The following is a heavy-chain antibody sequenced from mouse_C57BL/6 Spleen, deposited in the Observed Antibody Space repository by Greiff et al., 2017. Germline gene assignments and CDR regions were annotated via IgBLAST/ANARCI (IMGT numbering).Heavy chain of an antibody. Sequence: EVQLQQSGAELVRPGASVKLSCTASGFNIKDDYMHWVKQRPEQGLEWIGWIDPENGDTEYASKFQGKATITADTSSNTAYLQLSSLTSEDTAVYYCTTTTFDYWGQGTTLTVSS. J-gene: IGHJ2*01. CDR3: TTTTFDY. V-gene: IGHV14-4*01. CDR1: GFNIKDDY. D-gene: IGHD2-12*01. CDR2: IDPENGDT.